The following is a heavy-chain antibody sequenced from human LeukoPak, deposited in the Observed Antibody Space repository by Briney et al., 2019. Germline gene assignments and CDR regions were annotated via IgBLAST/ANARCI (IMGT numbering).Heavy chain of an antibody. Sequence: GGPLRLSCAASGFTFSSYAMSWVRQAPGKGLEWVSAISGSGGSTYYADSVKGRFTISRDNSKKTLYLQMNSLRAEDTAVYYCAKALYSSGWFSSSYWGQGTLVTVSS. CDR1: GFTFSSYA. V-gene: IGHV3-23*01. J-gene: IGHJ4*02. D-gene: IGHD6-19*01. CDR2: ISGSGGST. CDR3: AKALYSSGWFSSSY.